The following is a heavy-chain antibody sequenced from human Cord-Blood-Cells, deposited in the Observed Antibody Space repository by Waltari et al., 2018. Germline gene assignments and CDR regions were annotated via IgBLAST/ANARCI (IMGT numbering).Heavy chain of an antibody. CDR1: GFFVRGNS. J-gene: IGHJ4*02. Sequence: QLVGSGVRLLQSGGSLRLSGGAAGFFVRGNSMRWVRQAPGKGREGVSVIDSGGSTYYADSGKGRFTISRDNSKNTLYLQMNSLRAEDTAVYYCAREDYGGNGGWGQGTLVTVSS. CDR2: IDSGGST. D-gene: IGHD4-17*01. V-gene: IGHV3-53*01. CDR3: AREDYGGNGG.